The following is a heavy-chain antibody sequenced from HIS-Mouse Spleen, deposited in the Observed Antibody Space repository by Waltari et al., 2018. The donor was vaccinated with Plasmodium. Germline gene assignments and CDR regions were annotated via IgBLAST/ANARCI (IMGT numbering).Heavy chain of an antibody. CDR1: GFTFGSYW. CDR3: ASSWYWYFDL. J-gene: IGHJ2*01. Sequence: EVQLVESGGGLVQPGGSLRLSCAPSGFTFGSYWMSWVRQAQGKGLEWVANIKQDGSEKYYVDSVKGRFTISRDNAKNSLYLQMNSLRAEDTAVYYCASSWYWYFDLWGRGTLVTVSS. D-gene: IGHD6-13*01. CDR2: IKQDGSEK. V-gene: IGHV3-7*01.